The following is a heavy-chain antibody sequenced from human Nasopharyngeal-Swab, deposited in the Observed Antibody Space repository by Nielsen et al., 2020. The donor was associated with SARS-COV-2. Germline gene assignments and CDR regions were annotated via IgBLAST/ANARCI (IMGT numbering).Heavy chain of an antibody. CDR2: INHSGST. V-gene: IGHV4-34*01. CDR3: ARDGWYPY. D-gene: IGHD6-19*01. J-gene: IGHJ4*02. CDR1: GGSFSGYY. Sequence: SETLSLTRAVYGGSFSGYYWSWIRKPPGKGLEWIGEINHSGSTNYNPSLKSRVTISVDTSKNQFSLKLSSVTAADTAVYYCARDGWYPYWGQGTLVTVSS.